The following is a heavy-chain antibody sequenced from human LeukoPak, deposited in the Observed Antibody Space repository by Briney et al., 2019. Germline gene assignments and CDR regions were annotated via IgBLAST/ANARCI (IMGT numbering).Heavy chain of an antibody. J-gene: IGHJ4*02. CDR3: TTLDYYDSREYYFDY. CDR2: IKSKTDGGTT. V-gene: IGHV3-15*07. Sequence: GGSLRLSCAASGFTFSSYAMNWVRQAPGKGLGWVARIKSKTDGGTTDYAAPVKGRFTISRDDSKNTLYLQMNSLKTEDTAVYYCTTLDYYDSREYYFDYWGQGTLVTVSS. CDR1: GFTFSSYA. D-gene: IGHD3-22*01.